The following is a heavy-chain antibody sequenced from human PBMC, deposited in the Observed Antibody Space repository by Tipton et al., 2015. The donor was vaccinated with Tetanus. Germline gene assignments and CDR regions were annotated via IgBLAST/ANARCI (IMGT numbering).Heavy chain of an antibody. CDR2: INHSGST. CDR1: GGSFSGYY. D-gene: IGHD2-8*01. CDR3: ARASAWDIVLMVSRRINWFDP. J-gene: IGHJ5*02. V-gene: IGHV4-34*01. Sequence: TLSLTCAVYGGSFSGYYWSWIRQPPGKGLEWIGEINHSGSTNYNPSLKSRVTISVDTSKNQFSLKLSSVTAADTAVYYCARASAWDIVLMVSRRINWFDPWGQGTLVTVSS.